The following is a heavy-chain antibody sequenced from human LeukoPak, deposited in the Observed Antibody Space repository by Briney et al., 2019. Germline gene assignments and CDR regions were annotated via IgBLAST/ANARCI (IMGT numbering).Heavy chain of an antibody. V-gene: IGHV4-30-4*01. D-gene: IGHD6-19*01. CDR1: GGSISSGDYY. Sequence: PSETLSLTCTVSGGSISSGDYYSGWLRQPPGKGLEWIGYMYYSGSTYYNPSLKSRVTISVDTSKNQFSLKLTSVTAADTAVYYCARGSGSSGWADRLAFDWFDTWGQGTLVTVSP. CDR3: ARGSGSSGWADRLAFDWFDT. J-gene: IGHJ5*02. CDR2: MYYSGST.